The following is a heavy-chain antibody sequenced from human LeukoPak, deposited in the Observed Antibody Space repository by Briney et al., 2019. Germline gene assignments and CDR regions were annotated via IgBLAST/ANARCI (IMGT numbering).Heavy chain of an antibody. Sequence: SETLSLTCTVSGGSISSYYWSWIRQPPGKGLEWIGYIYTSGSTNYNPSLKSRVTISVDTSKNQFSLKLSSVTAADTAVYYCARMGGGYYDSSGYYYRYYMDVWGKGTTVTVSS. D-gene: IGHD3-22*01. CDR2: IYTSGST. CDR1: GGSISSYY. J-gene: IGHJ6*03. CDR3: ARMGGGYYDSSGYYYRYYMDV. V-gene: IGHV4-4*09.